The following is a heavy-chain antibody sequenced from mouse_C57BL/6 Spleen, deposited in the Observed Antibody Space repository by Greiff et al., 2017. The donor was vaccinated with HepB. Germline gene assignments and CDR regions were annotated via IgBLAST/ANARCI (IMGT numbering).Heavy chain of an antibody. V-gene: IGHV1-39*01. CDR1: GYSFTDYY. CDR3: ARGGGNSFDY. CDR2: INPNYGTT. D-gene: IGHD1-1*02. J-gene: IGHJ2*01. Sequence: EVQLQQSGPELVKPGASVKISCKASGYSFTDYYMNWVKQSHGKSLEWIGVINPNYGTTSYNQKFKGKATLTVDQYSSTAYMQLNSLTSEDCAVYYCARGGGNSFDYWGQGTTLTVSS.